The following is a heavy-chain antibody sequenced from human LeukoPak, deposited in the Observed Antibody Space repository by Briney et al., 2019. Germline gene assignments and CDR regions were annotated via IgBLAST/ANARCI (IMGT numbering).Heavy chain of an antibody. D-gene: IGHD2-21*02. Sequence: GGSLRLSCAASGFTFSSYWMNWVRQAPGKGLEWVSSISSSSSYIYYADSMKGRFTISRDNAKNSLYLQMNSLRAEDTAVYYCARESLVTVIPDYWGQGTLVTVSS. V-gene: IGHV3-21*01. J-gene: IGHJ4*02. CDR1: GFTFSSYW. CDR3: ARESLVTVIPDY. CDR2: ISSSSSYI.